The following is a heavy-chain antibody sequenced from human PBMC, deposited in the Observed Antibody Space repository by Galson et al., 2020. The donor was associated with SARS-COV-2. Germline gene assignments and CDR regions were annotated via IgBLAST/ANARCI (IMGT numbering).Heavy chain of an antibody. CDR1: GFPFSNYW. J-gene: IGHJ4*02. V-gene: IGHV3-74*01. Sequence: GGSLRLSCAASGFPFSNYWMHWVRQAPGKGLVWVSRIKSDGGIISYADSVKGRFTISRDNAKNTLYLQMNSLRSEDTALYYGAGALAIWGQGTLVTVSS. CDR3: AGALAI. CDR2: IKSDGGII.